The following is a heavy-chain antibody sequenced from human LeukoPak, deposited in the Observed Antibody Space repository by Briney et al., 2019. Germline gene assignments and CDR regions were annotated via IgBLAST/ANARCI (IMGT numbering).Heavy chain of an antibody. Sequence: GRCLRLSRAASVFTFSVYYMSCIRGAPGKGLEWVSGINWNGRSTGYTDSVRGRFTISRGNADNSLYLQMNSLRAEDSALYHCARSGGRGYYYYGMDVWGQGTTATVSS. CDR2: INWNGRST. CDR3: ARSGGRGYYYYGMDV. J-gene: IGHJ6*02. D-gene: IGHD3-10*01. V-gene: IGHV3-20*01. CDR1: VFTFSVYY.